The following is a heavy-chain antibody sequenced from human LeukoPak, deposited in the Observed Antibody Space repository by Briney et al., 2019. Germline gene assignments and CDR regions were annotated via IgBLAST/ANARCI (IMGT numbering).Heavy chain of an antibody. CDR3: ARDACSGSGCLDF. Sequence: GGSLRLSCAASGFTFSGFWMHWVRQAPGKGLVWVSCISFDGSDATYADSVKGRFTISRDNAKNTLHLQMNSLRAEDTAVYYCARDACSGSGCLDFWGQGSLVTVSS. CDR2: ISFDGSDA. CDR1: GFTFSGFW. J-gene: IGHJ4*02. V-gene: IGHV3-74*01. D-gene: IGHD2-2*01.